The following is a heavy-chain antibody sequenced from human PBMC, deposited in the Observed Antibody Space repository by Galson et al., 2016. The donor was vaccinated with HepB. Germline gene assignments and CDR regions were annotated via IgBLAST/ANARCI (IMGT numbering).Heavy chain of an antibody. CDR1: GGSISSGDYY. D-gene: IGHD3-3*01. CDR3: ARVGRLDFWSGFYVPPFDF. CDR2: ISYSGCT. Sequence: TLSLTCTVSGGSISSGDYYWNWIRQHPGKGLEWIGYISYSGCTYYNPSLKSRVTISVDTSKNQFSLKLSSVTAADTSVYYCARVGRLDFWSGFYVPPFDFWGQGTLVTVSS. J-gene: IGHJ4*02. V-gene: IGHV4-31*03.